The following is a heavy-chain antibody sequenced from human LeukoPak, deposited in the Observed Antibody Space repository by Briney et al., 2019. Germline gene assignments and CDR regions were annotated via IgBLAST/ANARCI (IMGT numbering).Heavy chain of an antibody. CDR2: FDPEDGET. J-gene: IGHJ4*02. V-gene: IGHV1-24*01. CDR3: ATLPHSWYSFGDY. Sequence: ASVKVSCKVSGYTLTELSMHWVRQAPGKGLEWMGGFDPEDGETIYAQKFQGRVTMTEDTSTDTASMELSSLRSEDTAVYYCATLPHSWYSFGDYWGQGTLVTVSS. CDR1: GYTLTELS. D-gene: IGHD6-13*01.